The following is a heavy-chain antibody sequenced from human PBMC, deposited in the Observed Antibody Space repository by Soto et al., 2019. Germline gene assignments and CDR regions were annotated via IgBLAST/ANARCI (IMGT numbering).Heavy chain of an antibody. CDR3: ARAGLKIRYCSSTSCYGWFDP. Sequence: ASVKVSCTASGYTLTSYYMHWVRQAPGQGLEWMGIINPSGGSTSYAQKFQGRVTMTRDTSTSTVYMELSSLRSEDTAVYYCARAGLKIRYCSSTSCYGWFDPWGQGTLVTVSS. CDR1: GYTLTSYY. V-gene: IGHV1-46*01. CDR2: INPSGGST. J-gene: IGHJ5*02. D-gene: IGHD2-2*01.